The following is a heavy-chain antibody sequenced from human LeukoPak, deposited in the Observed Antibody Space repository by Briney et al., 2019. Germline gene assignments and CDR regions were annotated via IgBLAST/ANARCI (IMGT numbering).Heavy chain of an antibody. CDR3: ARDTAGRYYYYMDV. J-gene: IGHJ6*03. CDR1: GFTFSNYW. D-gene: IGHD2-8*02. CDR2: IKQDGSEK. V-gene: IGHV3-7*01. Sequence: GGSLRLSCAASGFTFSNYWMAWVRQAPGKGLEWVANIKQDGSEKHYVDSVEGRFTISRDNAKNSLYLQMNSLRAEDTAVYYCARDTAGRYYYYMDVWGKGTTVTVSS.